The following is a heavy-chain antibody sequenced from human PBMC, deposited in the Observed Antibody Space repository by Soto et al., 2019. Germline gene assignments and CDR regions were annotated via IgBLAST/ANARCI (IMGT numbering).Heavy chain of an antibody. Sequence: EVQLVESGGGLVQPGRSLRLSCIASGFNFNDHGMYWVRQAPGKGLEWVSGITWHSDGMGYGGSVKGRFTISRDNAKNSLCLQMNSLSVEDTAMYYCAKEDSGFSGYMDVWGKGTTVTVSS. D-gene: IGHD3-10*01. CDR1: GFNFNDHG. CDR2: ITWHSDGM. CDR3: AKEDSGFSGYMDV. V-gene: IGHV3-9*01. J-gene: IGHJ6*03.